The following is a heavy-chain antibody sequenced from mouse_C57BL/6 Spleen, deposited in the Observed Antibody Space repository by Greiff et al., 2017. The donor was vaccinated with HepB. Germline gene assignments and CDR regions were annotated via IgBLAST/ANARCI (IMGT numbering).Heavy chain of an antibody. CDR2: ISYDGSN. CDR1: GYSITSGYY. D-gene: IGHD2-4*01. CDR3: ARQHDDYDD. J-gene: IGHJ3*01. V-gene: IGHV3-6*01. Sequence: EVQLQESGPGLVKPSQSLSLTCSVTGYSITSGYYWNWIRQFPGNKLEWMGYISYDGSNNYNPSLKNRISITRDTSKNQFFLKLNSVTTEDTATYYCARQHDDYDDWGQGTLVTVSA.